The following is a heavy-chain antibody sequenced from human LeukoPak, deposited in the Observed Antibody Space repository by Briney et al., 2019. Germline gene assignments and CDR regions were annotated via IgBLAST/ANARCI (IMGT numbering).Heavy chain of an antibody. Sequence: GASVKVSCKASGGTFSSYAISWVRQAPGQGLEWMGGIIPIFGTANYAQEFQGRVTITADKSTSTAYMELSSLRSEDTAVYYCARHSRRDGYLSGYWGQGTLVTVSS. V-gene: IGHV1-69*06. J-gene: IGHJ4*02. CDR2: IIPIFGTA. CDR1: GGTFSSYA. CDR3: ARHSRRDGYLSGY. D-gene: IGHD5-24*01.